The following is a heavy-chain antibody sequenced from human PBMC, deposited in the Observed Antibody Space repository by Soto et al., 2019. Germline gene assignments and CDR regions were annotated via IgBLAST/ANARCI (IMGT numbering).Heavy chain of an antibody. D-gene: IGHD4-17*01. V-gene: IGHV1-46*03. Sequence: QVQLVQSGAEVKKPGASVKVSCKASGYTFTSYYMHWVRQAPGQGLEWMGIINPSGGSTSYAQKFQGRVTMTRDTSTSTVYMELSSLRSEDTAVYYCASGYRDPRTYYYYMDVWGKGTTVTVSS. J-gene: IGHJ6*03. CDR3: ASGYRDPRTYYYYMDV. CDR1: GYTFTSYY. CDR2: INPSGGST.